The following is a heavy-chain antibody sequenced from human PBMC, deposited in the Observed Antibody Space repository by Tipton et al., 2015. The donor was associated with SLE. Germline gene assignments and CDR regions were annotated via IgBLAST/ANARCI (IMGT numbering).Heavy chain of an antibody. J-gene: IGHJ3*02. Sequence: SLRLSCAASGFNVSNSYMSWVRQAPGKGLEWVSSIIDGGTTYYTDSVKGRFTISRDNSKNTLYLQMNSLRAEDTAVYYCAKEIRGAGSASDAFDIWGQGTMVTVSS. V-gene: IGHV3-53*01. CDR2: IIDGGTT. CDR1: GFNVSNSY. CDR3: AKEIRGAGSASDAFDI. D-gene: IGHD6-19*01.